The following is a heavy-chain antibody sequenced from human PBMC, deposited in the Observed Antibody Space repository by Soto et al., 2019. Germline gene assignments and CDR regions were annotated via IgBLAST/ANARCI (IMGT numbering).Heavy chain of an antibody. CDR3: AVSAFDY. V-gene: IGHV1-46*01. CDR2: INPSGDSR. CDR1: GYSFTSYY. Sequence: EASVKVSCKTSGYSFTSYYLHWVRQAPGQGLEWMGIINPSGDSRSYAQKFQGRVTMTWDTSTSSAYMELTSLKFEDTAVYYCAVSAFDYWGQGTLVTVSS. D-gene: IGHD3-16*02. J-gene: IGHJ4*02.